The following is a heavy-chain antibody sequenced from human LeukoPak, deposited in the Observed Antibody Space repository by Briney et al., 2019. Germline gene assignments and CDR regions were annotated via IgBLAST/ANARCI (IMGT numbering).Heavy chain of an antibody. CDR3: ARDSRREAYSGSYWGVYYFHY. Sequence: ASVKVSCKASGYTFTSYAMNWVRQAPGQGLEWMGWINTNTGNPTYAQGFTGRFVFSLDTSVSTAYLQISSLKAEDTAVYYCARDSRREAYSGSYWGVYYFHYWGEGTLVTVSS. CDR1: GYTFTSYA. CDR2: INTNTGNP. D-gene: IGHD1-26*01. J-gene: IGHJ4*02. V-gene: IGHV7-4-1*02.